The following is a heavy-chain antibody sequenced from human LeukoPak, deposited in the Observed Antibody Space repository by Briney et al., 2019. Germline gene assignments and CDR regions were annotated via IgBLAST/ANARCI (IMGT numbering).Heavy chain of an antibody. V-gene: IGHV4-34*01. CDR2: INHSGGT. J-gene: IGHJ5*02. D-gene: IGHD3-9*01. Sequence: SETLSLTCAVYGGSFSGYYWSWIRQPPGKGLEWIGEINHSGGTNYNPSLKSRVTISVDTSKNQFSLKLSSVTAADTAVYYCAREPDGGAYDILTAWGQGTLVTVSS. CDR3: AREPDGGAYDILTA. CDR1: GGSFSGYY.